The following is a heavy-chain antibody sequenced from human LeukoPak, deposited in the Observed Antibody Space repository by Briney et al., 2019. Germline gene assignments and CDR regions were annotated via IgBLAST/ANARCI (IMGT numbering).Heavy chain of an antibody. Sequence: ASVKVSCKASGYTFTSYGISWVRQAPGQGLEWVGWISAYNGNTNYAQKLQGRVTMTTDTSTSTAYMELRSLRSDDTAVYYCARTNYNYYDSSGYSLLFDYWGQGTLVTVSS. D-gene: IGHD3-22*01. CDR1: GYTFTSYG. V-gene: IGHV1-18*01. CDR2: ISAYNGNT. J-gene: IGHJ4*02. CDR3: ARTNYNYYDSSGYSLLFDY.